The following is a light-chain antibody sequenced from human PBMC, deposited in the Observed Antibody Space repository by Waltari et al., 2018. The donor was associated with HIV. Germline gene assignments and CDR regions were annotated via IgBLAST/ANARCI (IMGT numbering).Light chain of an antibody. V-gene: IGKV2-24*01. CDR2: KIS. J-gene: IGKJ2*02. CDR3: MQTTQFPHGCT. Sequence: QTPLSSPVTLGQPASISCKSSQSLVHSDGNTYLSWLHQRPGQPPRLLIYKISSRFSGVPDRFSGIGAGTEFTLKISRVESEDVWVYYCMQTTQFPHGCTFGQGTKLEI. CDR1: QSLVHSDGNTY.